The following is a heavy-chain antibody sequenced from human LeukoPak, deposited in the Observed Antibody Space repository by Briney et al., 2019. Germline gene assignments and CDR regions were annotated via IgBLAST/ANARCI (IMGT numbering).Heavy chain of an antibody. J-gene: IGHJ4*02. CDR3: ARGAPNLGYCSGGSCYHFDY. D-gene: IGHD2-15*01. CDR2: MNPNSGNT. CDR1: GYTFTSYD. V-gene: IGHV1-8*01. Sequence: GASVKVSCKASGYTFTSYDINWVRQAPGQGLEWMGWMNPNSGNTGYAQKFQGRVTMTRNTSISTAYMELSSLRSEDTAVYYCARGAPNLGYCSGGSCYHFDYWGQGTLVTVSS.